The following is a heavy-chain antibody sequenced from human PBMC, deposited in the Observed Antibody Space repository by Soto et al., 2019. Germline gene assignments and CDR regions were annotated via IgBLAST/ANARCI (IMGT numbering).Heavy chain of an antibody. Sequence: EQLVESGGGLVQPGGSLRLSCAASGFTFSSYWMQWVRQAPGKGLMWVSRINTDGSVTDYADSVKGRFTMSRDNAKNTLYLQRNSLSAEDTAVYYCARAVSSTWGNFDYWGQGTLVTVSS. CDR1: GFTFSSYW. CDR2: INTDGSVT. V-gene: IGHV3-74*01. D-gene: IGHD6-13*01. J-gene: IGHJ4*02. CDR3: ARAVSSTWGNFDY.